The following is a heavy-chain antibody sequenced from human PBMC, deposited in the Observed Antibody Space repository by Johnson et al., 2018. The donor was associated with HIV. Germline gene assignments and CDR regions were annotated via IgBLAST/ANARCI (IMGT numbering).Heavy chain of an antibody. V-gene: IGHV3-66*02. CDR2: INSGGST. J-gene: IGHJ3*02. D-gene: IGHD2-2*01. CDR3: ARGDIVVVPAATRAQDAFDI. Sequence: MLLVESGGGLVQPGGSLRLSCAASGFTVSSNNMSWVRQAPGKGLEWVSVINSGGSTYYADSVKGRFTISRDNSKNTLYLQMNSLRAEDTAVYYCARGDIVVVPAATRAQDAFDIWGQGTMVTVSS. CDR1: GFTVSSNN.